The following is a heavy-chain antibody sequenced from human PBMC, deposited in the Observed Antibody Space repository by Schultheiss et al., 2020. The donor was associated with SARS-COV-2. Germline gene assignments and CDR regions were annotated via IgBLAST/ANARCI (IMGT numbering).Heavy chain of an antibody. V-gene: IGHV4-59*04. CDR2: IYYSGSA. CDR1: GGSISSYY. D-gene: IGHD3-3*01. J-gene: IGHJ4*02. Sequence: SETLSLTCTVSGGSISSYYWSWIRQPPGKGLEWIGSIYYSGSAYYNPSLKSRVTISVDTSKHQFSLRLRSATAADTDVYYCASGVYRFLEWQERDYWGQGTLVTVSS. CDR3: ASGVYRFLEWQERDY.